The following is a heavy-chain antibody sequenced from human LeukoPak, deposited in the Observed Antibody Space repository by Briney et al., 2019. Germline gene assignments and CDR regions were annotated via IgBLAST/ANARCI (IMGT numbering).Heavy chain of an antibody. Sequence: GGSLRLSCAASGFTFSDYYMSWIRQAPGKGLEWVSYISSSSSYTNYADSVKGRFTISRENAKNSLYLQMNSLRAEDTAVYYCATSLYSSSWYPFDYWGQGTLVTVSS. J-gene: IGHJ4*02. CDR1: GFTFSDYY. CDR2: ISSSSSYT. D-gene: IGHD6-13*01. V-gene: IGHV3-11*06. CDR3: ATSLYSSSWYPFDY.